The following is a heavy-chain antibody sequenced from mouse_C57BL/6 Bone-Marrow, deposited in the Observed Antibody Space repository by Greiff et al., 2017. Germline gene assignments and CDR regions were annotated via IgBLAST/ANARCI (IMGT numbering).Heavy chain of an antibody. CDR1: GYTFTDYE. CDR2: FDPETGGT. J-gene: IGHJ3*01. V-gene: IGHV1-15*01. D-gene: IGHD1-1*01. Sequence: QVQLQQSGAELVRPGASVTLSCKASGYTFTDYEMHWVKQTPVHGLEWIGAFDPETGGTAYNQKFKGKAILTADKSSSTAYMELRSLTSEDSAVYYCTNYGSSPFAYWGQGTLVTVSA. CDR3: TNYGSSPFAY.